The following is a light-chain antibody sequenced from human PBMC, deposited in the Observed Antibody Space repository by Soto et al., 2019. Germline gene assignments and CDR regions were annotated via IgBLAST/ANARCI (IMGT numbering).Light chain of an antibody. CDR3: CSYAGSYTYV. J-gene: IGLJ1*01. CDR1: SSNVGSYNL. Sequence: QSALAQPASVSGSPGQPITISCTGTSSNVGSYNLVSWYQQHPGKAPKLMIYEVSKRPSGVSNRFSGSKSGNTASLTISGLQAEEEADYHCCSYAGSYTYVFGPGTKVTVL. CDR2: EVS. V-gene: IGLV2-23*02.